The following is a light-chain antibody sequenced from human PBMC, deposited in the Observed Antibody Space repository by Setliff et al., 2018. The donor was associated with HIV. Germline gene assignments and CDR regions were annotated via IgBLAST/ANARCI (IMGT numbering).Light chain of an antibody. Sequence: QSALTQPPSASGSPGQSVSISCTGTTSDIGNFDYVSWYQQHPGKAPKLIIYEVTKRPSGVPDRFSGSKSDNTASLTVSGLQTEDEADYYCYSYTSSSTEVFGTGTKVTVL. CDR1: TSDIGNFDY. CDR2: EVT. V-gene: IGLV2-8*01. CDR3: YSYTSSSTEV. J-gene: IGLJ1*01.